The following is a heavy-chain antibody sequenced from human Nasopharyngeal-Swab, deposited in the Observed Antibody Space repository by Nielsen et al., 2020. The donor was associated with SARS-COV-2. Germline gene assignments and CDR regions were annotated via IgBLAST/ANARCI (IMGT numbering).Heavy chain of an antibody. J-gene: IGHJ6*03. D-gene: IGHD3-3*01. V-gene: IGHV3-74*01. CDR2: INSDGSST. CDR3: ARGRRMLRFLERPSGYMDV. Sequence: GESLKISCAASGFTFSSYWMHWVRQAPGKGLVWVSRINSDGSSTSYADSVKGRFTISRDNAKNTLYLQMNSLRAEDTAVYYCARGRRMLRFLERPSGYMDVWGKGTTVTVSS. CDR1: GFTFSSYW.